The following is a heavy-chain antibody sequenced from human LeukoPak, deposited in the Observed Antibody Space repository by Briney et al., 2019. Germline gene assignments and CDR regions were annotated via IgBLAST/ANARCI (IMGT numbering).Heavy chain of an antibody. D-gene: IGHD2-15*01. V-gene: IGHV3-7*01. J-gene: IGHJ4*02. CDR3: VRVGFSDEGFDH. CDR2: IKPDGSQE. Sequence: GGSLRLSCAGSGFTFSSYWMTWVRQAPGKGLECMANIKPDGSQEHYVDSAKGRFTISRDNAKESVFLQMNSLRAEDTAVYYCVRVGFSDEGFDHWGQGTLVTVSS. CDR1: GFTFSSYW.